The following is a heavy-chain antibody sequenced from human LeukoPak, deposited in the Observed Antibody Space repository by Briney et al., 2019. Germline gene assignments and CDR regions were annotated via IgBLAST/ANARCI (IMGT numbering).Heavy chain of an antibody. J-gene: IGHJ6*02. CDR1: GVSIRDSY. Sequence: SETLSLTCSVSGVSIRDSYWSWVRQPAGKGLEWIGRTYISGKSNYNPSLRSRVTMSLDTSKNHFSLKLNSVTAADTAVYYCARHMKAAAGSNAYYYGMDVWGQGTTVTVSS. CDR3: ARHMKAAAGSNAYYYGMDV. CDR2: TYISGKS. D-gene: IGHD6-13*01. V-gene: IGHV4-4*07.